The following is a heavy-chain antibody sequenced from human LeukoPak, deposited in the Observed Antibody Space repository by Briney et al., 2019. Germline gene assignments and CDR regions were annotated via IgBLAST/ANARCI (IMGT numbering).Heavy chain of an antibody. CDR1: GITLSNYG. V-gene: IGHV3-23*01. CDR2: ISDSGGST. J-gene: IGHJ4*02. Sequence: GGSLRLSCAVSGITLSNYGMSWVRQAPGKGLEWVAGISDSGGSTNYADSVKGRFTISRDNRKNTLDLQMNSLRAEDTAVYFCAKRGIVIRAVIIVGFHKEAYYFDYWGQGALVTVSS. D-gene: IGHD3-10*01. CDR3: AKRGIVIRAVIIVGFHKEAYYFDY.